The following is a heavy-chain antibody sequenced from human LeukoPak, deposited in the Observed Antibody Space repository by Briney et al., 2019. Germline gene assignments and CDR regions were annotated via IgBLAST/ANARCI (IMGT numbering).Heavy chain of an antibody. CDR1: GNSFTNYW. D-gene: IGHD2-8*01. Sequence: GESLKISCKASGNSFTNYWISWVRQMPGKGLEWMGRIDPSDSYTNYSPSSQGHVTISADKSINTAYLQWTSLKASDSAMYYCARHLHGSSNGGSPDWGQGTLVTVSS. CDR2: IDPSDSYT. CDR3: ARHLHGSSNGGSPD. V-gene: IGHV5-10-1*01. J-gene: IGHJ4*02.